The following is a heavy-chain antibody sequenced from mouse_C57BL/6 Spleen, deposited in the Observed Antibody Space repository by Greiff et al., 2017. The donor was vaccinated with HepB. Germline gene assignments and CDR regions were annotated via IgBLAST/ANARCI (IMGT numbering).Heavy chain of an antibody. Sequence: EVQLQQSGPELVKPGASVKISCKASGYTFTDYYMNWVKQSHGKSLEWIGDINPNNGGTSYNQKFKGKATLTVDKSYSTAYLELRSLTSEDSAVYYCAKCGDSSGYVAMDYWGQGTSVTVSS. D-gene: IGHD3-2*02. CDR1: GYTFTDYY. CDR3: AKCGDSSGYVAMDY. CDR2: INPNNGGT. V-gene: IGHV1-26*01. J-gene: IGHJ4*01.